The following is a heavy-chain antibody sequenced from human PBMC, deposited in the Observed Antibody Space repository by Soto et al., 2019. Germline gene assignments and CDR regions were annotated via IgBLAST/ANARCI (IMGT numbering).Heavy chain of an antibody. CDR2: ISSSSTYI. J-gene: IGHJ4*02. CDR3: ARGWLREPWVH. D-gene: IGHD5-12*01. V-gene: IGHV3-21*01. CDR1: GFTFSSYN. Sequence: EVQLVESGGDLVKPGGSLSLSCAASGFTFSSYNMNWVRQAPGQGLEWLSSISSSSTYIYYAHSVKGRFTISRDNARNSLYLQMNSLSAEDTAVYYCARGWLREPWVHWGQGTLVTVSS.